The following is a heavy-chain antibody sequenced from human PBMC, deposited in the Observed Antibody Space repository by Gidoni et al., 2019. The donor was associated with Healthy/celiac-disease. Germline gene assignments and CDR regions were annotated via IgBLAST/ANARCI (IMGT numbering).Heavy chain of an antibody. CDR2: IWYDGSNK. V-gene: IGHV3-33*08. CDR1: GFTFSSYG. J-gene: IGHJ4*02. Sequence: VQLVESGGGVLQPGRSLRLSCAAAGFTFSSYGMPWVRQAPGKGLEWVAVIWYDGSNKYYADSVKGRFTISRDNSKNTLYLQMNSLRAEDTAVYYCARGLLWFGEADYWGQGTLVTVSS. CDR3: ARGLLWFGEADY. D-gene: IGHD3-10*01.